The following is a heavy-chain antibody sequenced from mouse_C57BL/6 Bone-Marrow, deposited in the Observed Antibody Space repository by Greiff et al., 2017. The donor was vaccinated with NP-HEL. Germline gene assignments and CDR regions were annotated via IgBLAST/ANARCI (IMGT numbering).Heavy chain of an antibody. Sequence: DVLLVESGGGLVQPGASLKLSCESTEYKFPSYYMPWVRKTPEKRLELVAAINSDSGSTYYTDTMERRIIISRDNAKKTLYLQMSSLRSEDTALYYCARRADYYAMDYWGQGTSVTVSS. V-gene: IGHV5-2*01. CDR1: EYKFPSYY. J-gene: IGHJ4*01. CDR2: INSDSGST. CDR3: ARRADYYAMDY.